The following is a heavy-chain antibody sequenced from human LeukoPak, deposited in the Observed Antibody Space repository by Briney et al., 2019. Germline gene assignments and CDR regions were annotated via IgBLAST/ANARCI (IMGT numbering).Heavy chain of an antibody. Sequence: ASVKVSCKASGYTFTSYYMHWVRQAPGQGLEWMGIINPSGGSTSYAQKFQGRVTMTRDTSTSTAYMGLRSLRSDDTAVYYCARDKLVQLWLDYYYYGMDVWGQGTTVTVSS. CDR2: INPSGGST. D-gene: IGHD5-18*01. V-gene: IGHV1-46*01. CDR1: GYTFTSYY. J-gene: IGHJ6*02. CDR3: ARDKLVQLWLDYYYYGMDV.